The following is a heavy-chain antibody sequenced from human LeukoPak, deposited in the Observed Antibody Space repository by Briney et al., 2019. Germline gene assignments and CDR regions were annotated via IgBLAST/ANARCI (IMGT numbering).Heavy chain of an antibody. D-gene: IGHD3-22*01. CDR3: AKCYYDNSGYYPDH. J-gene: IGHJ5*02. V-gene: IGHV3-23*01. Sequence: GGSLKLSCAASGFTFSSYAMSWVRQAPGKGLEWVSTISGSGGITHYADSVKGRITISRDNSKNTLYLQMTSLRAEDTAVYYCAKCYYDNSGYYPDHWGQGTLVTVSS. CDR1: GFTFSSYA. CDR2: ISGSGGIT.